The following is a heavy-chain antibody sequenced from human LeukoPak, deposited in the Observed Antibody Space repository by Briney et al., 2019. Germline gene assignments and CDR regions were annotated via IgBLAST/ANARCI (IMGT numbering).Heavy chain of an antibody. V-gene: IGHV4-4*07. J-gene: IGHJ4*02. CDR2: IYTSGST. CDR1: GGSISSYY. D-gene: IGHD3-16*02. Sequence: PSETLSLTCTVSGGSISSYYWSWIRQPAGKGLEWIGRIYTSGSTNYNPSLKSRVTISVDTSKNQFSLKLSSVTAADTAVYYCARHLFYDYVWGSYRPSGGYFDYWGQGTLVTVSS. CDR3: ARHLFYDYVWGSYRPSGGYFDY.